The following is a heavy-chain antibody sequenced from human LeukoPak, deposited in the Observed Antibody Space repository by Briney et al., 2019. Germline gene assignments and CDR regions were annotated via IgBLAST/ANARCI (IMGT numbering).Heavy chain of an antibody. J-gene: IGHJ6*03. CDR3: ARGGEYSYGYKAYLYMDV. D-gene: IGHD5-18*01. Sequence: PSETLSLTCAVYGGSFSGYYWSWIRQPPGKGLEWIGEINHSGSTNYNPSLKNRVTISVDTSKNQFSLKLSSVTAADTAVYYCARGGEYSYGYKAYLYMDVWGKGTTVTVSS. CDR1: GGSFSGYY. CDR2: INHSGST. V-gene: IGHV4-34*01.